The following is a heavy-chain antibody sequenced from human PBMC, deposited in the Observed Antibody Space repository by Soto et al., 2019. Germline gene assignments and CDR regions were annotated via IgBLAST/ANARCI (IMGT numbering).Heavy chain of an antibody. CDR3: ARRRYGDY. J-gene: IGHJ4*02. D-gene: IGHD1-1*01. V-gene: IGHV1-18*01. CDR2: ISAHNGNT. CDR1: GYTFTSYC. Sequence: HLVQSGAEVKKPGASVKVSCKASGYTFTSYCITWERQAPGQGLEWMGWISAHNGNTDYAQKLQGRVIMTRDTATSTAYMELRSLISDDSAVYYCARRRYGDYWGQGALVTVSS.